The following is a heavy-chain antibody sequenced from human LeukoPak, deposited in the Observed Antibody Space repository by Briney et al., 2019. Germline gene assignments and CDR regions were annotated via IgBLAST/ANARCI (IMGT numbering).Heavy chain of an antibody. J-gene: IGHJ4*02. CDR1: GFTFSSYA. CDR3: AKGPSKLGYCSGGSCYSGDY. Sequence: PGGSLRLSCAASGFTFSSYAMSWVRQAPGKGLEWVSAISGSGGSTYYADSVKGRFTISRDNSKNTLYLQMNSLRAEDTAVYYCAKGPSKLGYCSGGSCYSGDYWGQGTLVTVS. CDR2: ISGSGGST. V-gene: IGHV3-23*01. D-gene: IGHD2-15*01.